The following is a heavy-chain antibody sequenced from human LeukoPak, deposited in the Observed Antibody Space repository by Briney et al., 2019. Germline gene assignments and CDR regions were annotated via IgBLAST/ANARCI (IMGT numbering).Heavy chain of an antibody. J-gene: IGHJ4*02. V-gene: IGHV3-23*01. Sequence: GGSLRLSCAASGFTFSSYAMSWVRQAPGKGLEWVSAISGSSGRTYDADSVKGRFTISRDNSNNTLYLQISSLRAGDTAVYYCARHTGSTWSTGYWGQGTLVTVSS. CDR3: ARHTGSTWSTGY. D-gene: IGHD6-13*01. CDR1: GFTFSSYA. CDR2: ISGSSGRT.